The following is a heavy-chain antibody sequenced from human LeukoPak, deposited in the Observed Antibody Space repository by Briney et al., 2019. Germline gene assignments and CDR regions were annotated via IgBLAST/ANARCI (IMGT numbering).Heavy chain of an antibody. CDR2: IYHSGST. J-gene: IGHJ4*02. D-gene: IGHD6-6*01. CDR1: GGSISSGGYY. V-gene: IGHV4-30-2*01. Sequence: SQTLSLTCTVSGGSISSGGYYWSWIRQPPGKGLEWIGYIYHSGSTYYNPSLKSRVTISVDRSKNQFSLKLSSVTAADTAVYYCARDVPEYSSSATVFDYWGQGTLVTVSS. CDR3: ARDVPEYSSSATVFDY.